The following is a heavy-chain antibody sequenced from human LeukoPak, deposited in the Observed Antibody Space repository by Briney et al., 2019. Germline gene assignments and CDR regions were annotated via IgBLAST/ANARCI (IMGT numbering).Heavy chain of an antibody. Sequence: PGGSLRLSCAASGFTFSSYSMNWVRQAPGKGLEWVSYISNSGTTIYYADSVKGRFTISRDNAKNSLYLQMNSLRAEDTAVYYCAGDRSTVTTWVDYWGQGTLVTVSS. V-gene: IGHV3-48*04. D-gene: IGHD4-17*01. CDR3: AGDRSTVTTWVDY. J-gene: IGHJ4*02. CDR1: GFTFSSYS. CDR2: ISNSGTTI.